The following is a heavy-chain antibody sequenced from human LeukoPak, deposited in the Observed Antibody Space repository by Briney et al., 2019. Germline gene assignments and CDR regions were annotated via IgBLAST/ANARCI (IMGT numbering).Heavy chain of an antibody. Sequence: GGSLRLSCAASGFTFSNYALRWVRQAPGKGLEWVSVIYSVGSTYYADSVKGRFTISRDNSKNTLYLQMNSLRAEDTAVYYCARSFRRLGELLFWGQGTLVTVSS. D-gene: IGHD3-10*01. CDR1: GFTFSNYA. J-gene: IGHJ4*02. V-gene: IGHV3-53*01. CDR3: ARSFRRLGELLF. CDR2: IYSVGST.